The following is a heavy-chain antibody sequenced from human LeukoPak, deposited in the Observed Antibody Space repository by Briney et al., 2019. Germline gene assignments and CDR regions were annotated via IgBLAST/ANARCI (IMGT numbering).Heavy chain of an antibody. CDR2: IRSKAYGGTT. CDR1: GFTFGDYA. V-gene: IGHV3-49*03. Sequence: PGGSLRLSCTASGFTFGDYAMSWFRQAPGKGLEWVGFIRSKAYGGTTEYAASVKGRFTISRDDSKSIAYLQMNSLKTEDTAVYYCTRDPRLLAWLVRGAFDIWGQGTMVTVSS. D-gene: IGHD6-19*01. J-gene: IGHJ3*02. CDR3: TRDPRLLAWLVRGAFDI.